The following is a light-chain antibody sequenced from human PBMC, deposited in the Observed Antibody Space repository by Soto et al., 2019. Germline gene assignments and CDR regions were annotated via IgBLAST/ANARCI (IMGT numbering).Light chain of an antibody. CDR3: LQDYNYPWT. CDR2: VAS. J-gene: IGKJ1*01. V-gene: IGKV1-6*01. CDR1: QDIRND. Sequence: AIQMTQSPSSLSASVGDRVTITCRASQDIRNDLGWYQEKPRQAHKILIYVASNLQSGVPSRFSGSGSGTDFTLTISSMQPEDFATYYGLQDYNYPWTFGQGTKVEV.